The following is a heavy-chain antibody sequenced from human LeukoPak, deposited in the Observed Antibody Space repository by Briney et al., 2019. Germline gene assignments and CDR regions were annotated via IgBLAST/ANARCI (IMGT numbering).Heavy chain of an antibody. CDR3: ARQTTPGCFDP. CDR1: GYSFITYW. CDR2: IYPGDSDT. J-gene: IGHJ5*02. Sequence: GESLKISCKGSGYSFITYWIGWVRQMPGKGLEWMGIIYPGDSDTRYSQSFQGQVTISADKTISTVYLQWSSLKASDTGMYYCARQTTPGCFDPWGQGTPVTVSS. V-gene: IGHV5-51*01. D-gene: IGHD2-15*01.